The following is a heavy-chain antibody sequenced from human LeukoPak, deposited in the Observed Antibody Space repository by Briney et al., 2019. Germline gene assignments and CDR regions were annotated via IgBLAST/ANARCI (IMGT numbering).Heavy chain of an antibody. V-gene: IGHV4-59*01. CDR2: IYYSGST. CDR1: GGSISSYY. J-gene: IGHJ3*02. CDR3: ARVSITMIGNDAFDI. Sequence: SETLSLTCTVSGGSISSYYWSWIRQPPGKGLEGMGYIYYSGSTNYNPPPKSRVTITLDASKNPFCLKLSSVTAPDPAVYYCARVSITMIGNDAFDIWGQGTMVTVSS. D-gene: IGHD3-22*01.